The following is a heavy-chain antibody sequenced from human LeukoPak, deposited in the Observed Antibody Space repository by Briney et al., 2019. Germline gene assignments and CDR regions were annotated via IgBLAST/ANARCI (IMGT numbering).Heavy chain of an antibody. CDR2: ISYDGSNK. CDR1: GFTFSSYA. V-gene: IGHV3-30*04. D-gene: IGHD3-10*01. Sequence: GRSLRLSCAASGFTFSSYAMHWVRQAPGKGLEWVAVISYDGSNKYYADSEKGRFTISRDNSKNTLYLQMNSLRAEDTAVYYCAREYYGSGSYTRSLDYWGQGTLVTVSS. J-gene: IGHJ4*02. CDR3: AREYYGSGSYTRSLDY.